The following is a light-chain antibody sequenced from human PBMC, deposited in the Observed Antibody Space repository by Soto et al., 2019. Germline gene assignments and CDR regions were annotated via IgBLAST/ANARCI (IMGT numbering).Light chain of an antibody. CDR2: EVI. Sequence: QSALTQPASVSGSPGQSITISCTGTSSDVGGYNYVSWYQQHPGKAPKLMIYEVINRPSGVSNLFSGSKSGNTASLTISGLQAEDEADYYCSSYTSRIIWVFGGGTKLTVL. J-gene: IGLJ3*02. CDR3: SSYTSRIIWV. CDR1: SSDVGGYNY. V-gene: IGLV2-14*01.